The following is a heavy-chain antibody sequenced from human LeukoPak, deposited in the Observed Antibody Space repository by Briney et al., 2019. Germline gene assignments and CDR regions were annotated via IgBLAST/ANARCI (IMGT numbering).Heavy chain of an antibody. CDR3: ARSVLGYDFWSGYFFDS. CDR2: ISYDGSNK. Sequence: GGSLRLSCAASGFTFSSYAMHWVRQAPGKGLEWVAVISYDGSNKYYADSVKGRFTIPRDSSKNTLFLQMNSLRAEDTAVYYCARSVLGYDFWSGYFFDSWGQGTLVTVSS. D-gene: IGHD3-3*01. CDR1: GFTFSSYA. J-gene: IGHJ4*02. V-gene: IGHV3-30-3*01.